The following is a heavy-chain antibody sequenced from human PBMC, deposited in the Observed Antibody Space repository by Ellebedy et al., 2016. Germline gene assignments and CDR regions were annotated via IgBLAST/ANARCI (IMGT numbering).Heavy chain of an antibody. V-gene: IGHV4-34*01. Sequence: SETLSLTXAVYGGSFSGYYWIWIRQSPGKGLEWIGEINHSGNTNYNPSLKSRVTISADTSKNEFSLRLSSVTAADTAVYYCARDSGRCSGGSCYWFDPWGQGTLVTVSS. CDR2: INHSGNT. J-gene: IGHJ5*02. CDR1: GGSFSGYY. D-gene: IGHD2-15*01. CDR3: ARDSGRCSGGSCYWFDP.